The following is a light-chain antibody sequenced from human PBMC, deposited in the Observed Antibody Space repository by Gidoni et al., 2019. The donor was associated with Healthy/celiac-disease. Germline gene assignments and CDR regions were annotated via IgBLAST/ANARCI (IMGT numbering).Light chain of an antibody. J-gene: IGKJ2*01. CDR3: QQSYSTPQT. V-gene: IGKV1-39*01. Sequence: EIQRTQTPTSLSASVGDRVTITCRASQSISSYLNWYQQKPGKAPKLLIYAASSLQSGVPSRFSGSGSGTDFTLTISSLQPEDFATYYCQQSYSTPQTFGQXTKLEIK. CDR1: QSISSY. CDR2: AAS.